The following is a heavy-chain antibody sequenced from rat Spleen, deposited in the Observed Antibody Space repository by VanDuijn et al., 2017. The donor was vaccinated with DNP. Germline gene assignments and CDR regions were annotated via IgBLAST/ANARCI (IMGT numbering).Heavy chain of an antibody. D-gene: IGHD1-4*01. Sequence: EVQLQESGPGLVKPSQSLSLTCSVTGYSITSSYIWNWIRKFPGNKLEWMGSINSACNTNYNPSIKGRISITRDTSKNQFFRQVNSVTTEDIATYYCARWPGSNPAYAMDAWGQGTSVTVSS. CDR1: GYSITSSYI. V-gene: IGHV3-3*01. CDR2: INSACNT. J-gene: IGHJ4*01. CDR3: ARWPGSNPAYAMDA.